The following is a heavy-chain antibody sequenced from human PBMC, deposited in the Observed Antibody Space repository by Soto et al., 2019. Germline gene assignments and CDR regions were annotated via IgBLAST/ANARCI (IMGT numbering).Heavy chain of an antibody. V-gene: IGHV1-69*01. D-gene: IGHD3-9*01. J-gene: IGHJ4*02. Sequence: QVQLVQSGAEVKKPGSSVKVSCKASGGTFSSYAISWVRQAPGQGLEWMGGIIPIFGTANYAQKFQGRVTITADESTSTAYMELSSLRSEDTAVYYCASATDYDILTGYVYYLDYWGQGTLVTVSA. CDR2: IIPIFGTA. CDR1: GGTFSSYA. CDR3: ASATDYDILTGYVYYLDY.